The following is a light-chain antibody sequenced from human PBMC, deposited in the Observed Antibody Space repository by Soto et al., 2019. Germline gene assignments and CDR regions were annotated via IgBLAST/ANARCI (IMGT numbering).Light chain of an antibody. CDR3: SSYTSSSLHV. CDR2: DVS. J-gene: IGLJ1*01. CDR1: SSDVGGYNY. V-gene: IGLV2-14*03. Sequence: QSVLTQPASVSGSPGQPITISCTGTSSDVGGYNYVSWYQQHPGKASKLMIYDVSNRPSGVSNRFSGSKSGNTASLTISGLQAEDEADYYCSSYTSSSLHVFGTGTKVTVL.